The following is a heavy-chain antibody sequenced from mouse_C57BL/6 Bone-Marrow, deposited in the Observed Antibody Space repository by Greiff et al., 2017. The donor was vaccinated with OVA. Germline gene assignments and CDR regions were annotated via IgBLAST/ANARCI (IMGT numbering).Heavy chain of an antibody. V-gene: IGHV14-4*01. J-gene: IGHJ1*03. CDR3: TSLYGYFDV. CDR2: IDPESGAT. CDR1: GFNIKDDY. Sequence: VHVKQSGAELVRPGASVKLSCTASGFNIKDDYMHWVKQGPEQGLEWIGWIDPESGATEYASKFQGKATITADTSSNTAYLQLSSLTSEDTAVYYCTSLYGYFDVWGTGTTVTVSS. D-gene: IGHD1-1*01.